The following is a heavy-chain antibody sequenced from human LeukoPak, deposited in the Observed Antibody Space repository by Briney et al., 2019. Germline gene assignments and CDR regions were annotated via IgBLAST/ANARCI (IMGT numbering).Heavy chain of an antibody. J-gene: IGHJ4*02. CDR1: GYSFTSHY. D-gene: IGHD3-22*01. CDR2: INPNSGGT. CDR3: ARDERYDSSGYPFGY. Sequence: ASVKVSCKPSGYSFTSHYMHWVRQAPGQGLEWMGWINPNSGGTNYAQKFQGRVTTTRDTSISTAYMELSRLRSEDTAVYYCARDERYDSSGYPFGYWGQGTLVTVSS. V-gene: IGHV1-2*02.